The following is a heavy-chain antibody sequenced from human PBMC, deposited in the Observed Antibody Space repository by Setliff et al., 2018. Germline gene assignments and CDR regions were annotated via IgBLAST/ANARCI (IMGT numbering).Heavy chain of an antibody. J-gene: IGHJ6*02. CDR2: IQKSGGT. CDR1: GVSISSYY. Sequence: SETLSLTCNVSGVSISSYYWSWIRQPPGKGLESIGYIQKSGGTNYNPALKSRVTISVDTSTNQFSLKLRSVTAADTAVYYCARLSWNGLRYYGLDVWGQGTTVTAP. D-gene: IGHD3-3*01. CDR3: ARLSWNGLRYYGLDV. V-gene: IGHV4-59*01.